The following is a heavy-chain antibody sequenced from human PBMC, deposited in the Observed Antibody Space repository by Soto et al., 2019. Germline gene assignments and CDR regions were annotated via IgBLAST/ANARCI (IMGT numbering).Heavy chain of an antibody. CDR1: GGSISSSDYW. D-gene: IGHD6-13*01. Sequence: QLQLQESGPGLVKPAETLSLTCSVSGGSISSSDYWWGWIRQPPGKGLEWIGSIYYTGSTYYNPSLKSRVEISLDTSKNQFSLRLSSLTAADTAVYYCARQIGRGSWSLDHWGQGTLVPVSS. V-gene: IGHV4-39*01. CDR3: ARQIGRGSWSLDH. J-gene: IGHJ4*02. CDR2: IYYTGST.